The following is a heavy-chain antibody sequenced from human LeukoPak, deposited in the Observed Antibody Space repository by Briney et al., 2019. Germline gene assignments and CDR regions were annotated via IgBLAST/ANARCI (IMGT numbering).Heavy chain of an antibody. V-gene: IGHV1-69-2*01. D-gene: IGHD2-2*01. Sequence: ASAKISCKVSGYTFTDYYMHWVQQAPGKGLEWMGLVDPEDGETIYAEKFQGRVTITADTSTDTAYMELSSLRSEDTAVYYCATKYCSSTSCGKHDAFDIWGQGTMVTVSS. CDR2: VDPEDGET. J-gene: IGHJ3*02. CDR1: GYTFTDYY. CDR3: ATKYCSSTSCGKHDAFDI.